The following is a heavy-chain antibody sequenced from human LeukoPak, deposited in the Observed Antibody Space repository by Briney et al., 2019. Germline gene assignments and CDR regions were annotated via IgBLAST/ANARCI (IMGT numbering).Heavy chain of an antibody. D-gene: IGHD3-10*01. CDR3: STLWYGA. Sequence: GGSLRLSCAASGFTFTNAWMYWVRQTPGKGLEWVGRIKSKTDGGTSDYAAPVTGRFTISRDDSKSTLYLEMNSLKTEDTGVYYCSTLWYGAWGQGTLVTVSS. J-gene: IGHJ5*02. CDR1: GFTFTNAW. V-gene: IGHV3-15*01. CDR2: IKSKTDGGTS.